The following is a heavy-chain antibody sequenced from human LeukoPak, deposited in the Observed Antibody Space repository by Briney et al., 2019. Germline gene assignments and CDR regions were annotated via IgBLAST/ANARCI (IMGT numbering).Heavy chain of an antibody. CDR1: GFTFSNSG. D-gene: IGHD6-19*01. J-gene: IGHJ5*02. CDR2: IAYDGSSK. V-gene: IGHV3-30*18. CDR3: AKGGSGWSNWFDP. Sequence: GGSLRLSCAASGFTFSNSGMHWVRQAPGKGLEWVAVIAYDGSSKFYADSVKGRFTISRDNSQNTLYLQMNSLRADDTAVYYCAKGGSGWSNWFDPWGQGTLVTVSS.